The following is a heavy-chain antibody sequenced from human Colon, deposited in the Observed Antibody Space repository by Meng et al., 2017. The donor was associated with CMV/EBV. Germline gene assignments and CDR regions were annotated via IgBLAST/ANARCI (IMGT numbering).Heavy chain of an antibody. CDR3: ARARSPTHFDY. V-gene: IGHV3-13*01. Sequence: GESLKISCTASGFTFSTYDFHWVRQPTGKGLEWVSSIGTVGDTYSIGAVKGRFIISREDAKNSVYLQMNGLRDGDTGLYYCARARSPTHFDYWGQGALVTVSS. J-gene: IGHJ4*02. CDR2: IGTVGDT. CDR1: GFTFSTYD.